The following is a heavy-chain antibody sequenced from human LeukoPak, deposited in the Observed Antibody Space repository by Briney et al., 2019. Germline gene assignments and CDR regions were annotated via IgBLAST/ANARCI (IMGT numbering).Heavy chain of an antibody. V-gene: IGHV3-30*18. J-gene: IGHJ4*02. CDR2: ISYDGSNK. CDR3: AKAGGRGSGSYWWSFDY. CDR1: GFTFSSYS. Sequence: GGSLRLSCAASGFTFSSYSMNWVRQAPGKGLEGVGGISYDGSNKYYADSVKGRFTISRDNSKNAVYLQMNTLRAEDTAVYYCAKAGGRGSGSYWWSFDYWGQGTLVTVSS. D-gene: IGHD3-10*01.